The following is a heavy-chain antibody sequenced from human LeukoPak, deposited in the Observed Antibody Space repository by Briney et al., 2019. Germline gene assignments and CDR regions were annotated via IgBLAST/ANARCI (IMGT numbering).Heavy chain of an antibody. CDR1: GGSVSDYY. CDR3: ARGAYYYDSSDERVEYNWFDP. CDR2: IYHTGST. J-gene: IGHJ5*02. Sequence: SETLSLTCTISGGSVSDYYWSWIRQSPGKGLEWIGYIYHTGSTSYSPSLKSRVTISADTSQNQFSLKLSSVTAADTAVYYCARGAYYYDSSDERVEYNWFDPWGQGTLVTVSS. D-gene: IGHD3-22*01. V-gene: IGHV4-59*02.